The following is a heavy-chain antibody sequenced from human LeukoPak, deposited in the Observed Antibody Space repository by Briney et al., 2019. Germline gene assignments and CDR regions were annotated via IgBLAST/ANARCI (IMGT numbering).Heavy chain of an antibody. D-gene: IGHD2-2*01. CDR1: GFTFSNYD. Sequence: GGSLRLSCAASGFTFSNYDMHWVRQASGRGLEWVSAIDTAGDTYYPDSVKGRFAISRENAKNSLYLQMNSLRAGDTAVYYCAKIRWLGYCSSTSCSQLFDYWGQGTLVTVSS. J-gene: IGHJ4*02. CDR2: IDTAGDT. V-gene: IGHV3-13*01. CDR3: AKIRWLGYCSSTSCSQLFDY.